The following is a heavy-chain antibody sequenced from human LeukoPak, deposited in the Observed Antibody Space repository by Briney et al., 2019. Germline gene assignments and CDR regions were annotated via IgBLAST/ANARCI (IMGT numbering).Heavy chain of an antibody. Sequence: GGSLRLSCAASGFTFSSYSMNWVRQAPGKGLEWVSSISSSSSYIYYADSVKGRFTISRDNAKNSLYLQMNSLRAEDTAVYYCARAAGASYFSPIDYWGQGTLVTVS. CDR2: ISSSSSYI. J-gene: IGHJ4*02. CDR3: ARAAGASYFSPIDY. CDR1: GFTFSSYS. D-gene: IGHD1-26*01. V-gene: IGHV3-21*01.